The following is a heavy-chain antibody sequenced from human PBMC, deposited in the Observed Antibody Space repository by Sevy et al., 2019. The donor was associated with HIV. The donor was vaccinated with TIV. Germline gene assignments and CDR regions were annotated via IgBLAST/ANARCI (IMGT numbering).Heavy chain of an antibody. CDR3: ARDGNTMVRGVPTYYYYYYMDV. V-gene: IGHV1-18*04. J-gene: IGHJ6*03. D-gene: IGHD3-10*01. CDR1: GYTFTSYG. CDR2: ISAYNGNT. Sequence: ASVKVSCKASGYTFTSYGISCVRQAPGQGLEWMGWISAYNGNTNYAQKLQGRVTMTTDTSTSTAYMELRSLRSDDTAVYYCARDGNTMVRGVPTYYYYYYMDVWGKGTTVTVSS.